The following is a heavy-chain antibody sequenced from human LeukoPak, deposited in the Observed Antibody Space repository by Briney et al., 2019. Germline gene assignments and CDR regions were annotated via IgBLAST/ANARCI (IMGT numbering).Heavy chain of an antibody. J-gene: IGHJ4*02. D-gene: IGHD6-13*01. CDR3: ALIAPPHN. CDR1: GITFTSYY. CDR2: INPSGTIT. Sequence: ASVKVSCKASGITFTSYYIHWVRQAPGRGLEWMGKINPSGTITTYAPKYQGRVTVTKDTSTNTVYMELSSLRSDDTAVYYCALIAPPHNWGQGTMVTVCS. V-gene: IGHV1-46*01.